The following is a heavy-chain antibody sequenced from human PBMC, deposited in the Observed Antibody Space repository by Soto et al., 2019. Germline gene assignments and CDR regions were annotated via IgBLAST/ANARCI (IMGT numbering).Heavy chain of an antibody. V-gene: IGHV1-69*02. J-gene: IGHJ6*02. D-gene: IGHD1-1*01. CDR2: IIPILGIA. CDR1: GGTFSSYT. CDR3: ARSGWKGYYYYYGMDV. Sequence: EASVKVSCKASGGTFSSYTISWVRQAPGQGLEWMGRIIPILGIANYAQKFQGRVTITADKSTSTAYMELSSLRSEDTAVYYCARSGWKGYYYYYGMDVWGQGTTITVSS.